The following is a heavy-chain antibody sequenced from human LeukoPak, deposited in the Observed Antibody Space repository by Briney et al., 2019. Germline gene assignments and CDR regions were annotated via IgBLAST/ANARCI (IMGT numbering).Heavy chain of an antibody. V-gene: IGHV4-61*05. Sequence: SETLSLTCTVSGGSISSSSYYWGWIRQPPGKGLEWIGYIYYSGSTNYNPSLKSRVTISVDTSKNQFSLKLSSVTAADTAVYYCARQVEGIYDYVWGSYRTYYFDYWGQGTLVTVSS. CDR3: ARQVEGIYDYVWGSYRTYYFDY. CDR2: IYYSGST. D-gene: IGHD3-16*02. J-gene: IGHJ4*02. CDR1: GGSISSSSYY.